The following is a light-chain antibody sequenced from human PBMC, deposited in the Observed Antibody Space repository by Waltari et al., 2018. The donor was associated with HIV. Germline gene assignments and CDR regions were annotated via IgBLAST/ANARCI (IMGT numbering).Light chain of an antibody. V-gene: IGLV1-44*01. Sequence: QSVLTQPPSASGTPGQRVTISCSGSSSNIGNNAVSWYQQFPGTAPKLLIYSNNQRPSVVPDRFSGSKSGTSASLAISGLQSEDEANYYCETLDDNLNGPVFGGGTKLTVL. CDR3: ETLDDNLNGPV. CDR1: SSNIGNNA. J-gene: IGLJ2*01. CDR2: SNN.